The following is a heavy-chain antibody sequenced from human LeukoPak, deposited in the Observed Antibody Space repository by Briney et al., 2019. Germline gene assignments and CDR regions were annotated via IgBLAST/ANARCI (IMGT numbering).Heavy chain of an antibody. J-gene: IGHJ4*02. CDR1: GFTFITDA. V-gene: IGHV3-21*01. CDR3: ARLSRSSYGKYYFAS. CDR2: LSVASDYI. D-gene: IGHD1-26*01. Sequence: PGGSLRLSCTAAGFTFITDAMGSVRQAPGEGLEWLSSLSVASDYIYYARSVKGRFTISRDNAHSSLNLQMNRLQAEDTAVYYCARLSRSSYGKYYFASWGQGPLVTVP.